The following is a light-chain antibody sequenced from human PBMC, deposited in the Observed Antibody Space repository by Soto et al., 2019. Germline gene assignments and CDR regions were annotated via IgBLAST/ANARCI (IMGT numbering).Light chain of an antibody. V-gene: IGKV3-15*01. Sequence: ISLSAESLYVSTQDRPTLSCKSSRSVSSYFGWYQQKPGQAPRLLIYEASTRPTGIPARFSGSGSGTEFTLTISSLQSEDFAVYYCQQYNHWPSWTFGQGTKVDTK. CDR2: EAS. CDR3: QQYNHWPSWT. CDR1: RSVSSY. J-gene: IGKJ1*01.